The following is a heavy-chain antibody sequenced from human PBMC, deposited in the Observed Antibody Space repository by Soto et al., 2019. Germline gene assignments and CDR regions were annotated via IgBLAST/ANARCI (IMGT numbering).Heavy chain of an antibody. CDR3: ARVTPGIDY. CDR1: GYPFTSYA. V-gene: IGHV1-3*01. J-gene: IGHJ4*02. D-gene: IGHD1-26*01. Sequence: QVQLVQSGAEVKKPGASVKVSFQASGYPFTSYAMHWVRQAPGHSPEWMGWINAGNGNTKYSQKFQGRVTITRDTSASTADMELSRLRSDDTAVYYCARVTPGIDYWGQGTLVTVSS. CDR2: INAGNGNT.